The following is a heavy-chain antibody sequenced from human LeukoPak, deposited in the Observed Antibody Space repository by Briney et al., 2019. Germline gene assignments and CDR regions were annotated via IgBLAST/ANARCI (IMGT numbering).Heavy chain of an antibody. Sequence: ASVKVSCKASGYTFTGYYMHWVRQAPGQGLEWMGGIIPIFGTANYAQKFQGRVTITADKSTSTAYMELSSLRSEDTAVYYCAREGARRYCSSTSCHTGDAFDIWGQGTMVTVSS. CDR1: GYTFTGYY. V-gene: IGHV1-69*06. CDR2: IIPIFGTA. D-gene: IGHD2-2*02. CDR3: AREGARRYCSSTSCHTGDAFDI. J-gene: IGHJ3*02.